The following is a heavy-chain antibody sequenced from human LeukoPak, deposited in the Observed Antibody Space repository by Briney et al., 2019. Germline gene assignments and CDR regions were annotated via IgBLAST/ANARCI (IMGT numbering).Heavy chain of an antibody. J-gene: IGHJ6*02. CDR3: ARESPLIVGATTIHWLYGMDV. CDR2: ISSSSTI. CDR1: GFTFSSYS. Sequence: GGSLRLSCAASGFTFSSYSMTWVRQAPGKGLEWVSYISSSSTIYYADSVKGRFTISRDNAKNSLYLQMNSLRDEDTAVYYCARESPLIVGATTIHWLYGMDVWGQGTTVTVSS. V-gene: IGHV3-48*02. D-gene: IGHD1-26*01.